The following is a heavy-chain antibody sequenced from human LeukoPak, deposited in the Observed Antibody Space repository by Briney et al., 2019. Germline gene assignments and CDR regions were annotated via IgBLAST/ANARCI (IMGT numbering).Heavy chain of an antibody. CDR1: GGSLSHYE. D-gene: IGHD3-16*02. J-gene: IGHJ4*02. CDR3: ARARVGYDYVWGSYRNTTYYFDY. CDR2: IYHSGST. Sequence: KSSETLSLTCSVYGGSLSHYEWSWIRQFTGGGLEWIGYIYHSGSTYYNPSLKSRVTISVDRSKDQFSLKLSSVTAADTAVYYCARARVGYDYVWGSYRNTTYYFDYWGQGTLVTVSS. V-gene: IGHV4-59*12.